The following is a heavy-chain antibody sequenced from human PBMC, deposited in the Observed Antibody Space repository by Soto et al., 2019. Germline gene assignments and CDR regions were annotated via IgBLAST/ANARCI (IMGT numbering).Heavy chain of an antibody. CDR3: TTAPPGPDAPKGYYYYCGMDV. J-gene: IGHJ6*02. CDR1: GFTFSNAW. D-gene: IGHD2-2*01. CDR2: IKSKTDGGTT. Sequence: EVQLVESGGGLVKPGGSLRLSCAASGFTFSNAWMSWVRQAPGKGLEWVGRIKSKTDGGTTDYAAPVKGRFTISRDDSKNTLYLQMNSLKTEDTAVYYCTTAPPGPDAPKGYYYYCGMDVWGQGTTVTVSS. V-gene: IGHV3-15*01.